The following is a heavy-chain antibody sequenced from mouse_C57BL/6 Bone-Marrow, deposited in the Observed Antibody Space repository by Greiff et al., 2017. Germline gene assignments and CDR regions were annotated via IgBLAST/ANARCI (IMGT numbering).Heavy chain of an antibody. CDR1: GYTFTDYE. Sequence: QVQLQQSGAELVRPGASVTLSCKASGYTFTDYEMHWVKQTHVHGLEWIGAIDPETGGTAYNQKFKGKAILTADKSSSTAYMELRSLTSEDSAVYYCANPLCYEGYYCDSWGQGTPLTVSS. D-gene: IGHD6-1*01. V-gene: IGHV1-15*01. CDR2: IDPETGGT. J-gene: IGHJ2*01. CDR3: ANPLCYEGYYCDS.